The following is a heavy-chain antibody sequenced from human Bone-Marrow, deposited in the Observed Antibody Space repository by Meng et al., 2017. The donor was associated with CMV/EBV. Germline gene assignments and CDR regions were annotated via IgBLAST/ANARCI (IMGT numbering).Heavy chain of an antibody. Sequence: ASVKVSCKASGYTFTGYYMHWVRQAPGQGLEWMGWINPNSGGTNYAQKFQGRVTMTRDTSISTAYMELSRLRAEDTAVYYCARDIGGWEPLVSYWGQGTLVTVSS. CDR1: GYTFTGYY. CDR2: INPNSGGT. D-gene: IGHD1-26*01. J-gene: IGHJ4*02. CDR3: ARDIGGWEPLVSY. V-gene: IGHV1-2*02.